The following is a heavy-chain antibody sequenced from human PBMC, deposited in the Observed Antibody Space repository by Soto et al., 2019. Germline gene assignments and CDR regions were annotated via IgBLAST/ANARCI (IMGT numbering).Heavy chain of an antibody. Sequence: EVHLLESGGGLVHPGESLRLSCGASGFTFSNCVMTWVRQAPGKGLEWVSCITDSGTATYYADSVRGRFTISRDNSKNTMYLQMNNLRAEDTSVYYCAKGLINGRWYAEDWGQGTLVTVSS. D-gene: IGHD2-15*01. CDR1: GFTFSNCV. CDR2: ITDSGTAT. CDR3: AKGLINGRWYAED. J-gene: IGHJ4*02. V-gene: IGHV3-23*01.